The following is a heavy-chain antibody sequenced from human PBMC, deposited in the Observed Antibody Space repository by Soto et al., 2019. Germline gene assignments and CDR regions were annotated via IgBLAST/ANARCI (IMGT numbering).Heavy chain of an antibody. D-gene: IGHD5-12*01. CDR1: GYTFNIYG. J-gene: IGHJ4*02. CDR3: ARGLPSDY. Sequence: QVQLVQSGAEVKKPGASVKVSCKASGYTFNIYGITWVRQAPGQGLEWVGWISGYDGKTNYAQKYQDRVTITTATYATTAYMELRGLRSDDTAVYYCARGLPSDYWCQGTLVTVSS. V-gene: IGHV1-18*01. CDR2: ISGYDGKT.